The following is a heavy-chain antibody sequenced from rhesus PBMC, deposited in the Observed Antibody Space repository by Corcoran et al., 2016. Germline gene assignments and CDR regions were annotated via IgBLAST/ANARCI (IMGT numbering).Heavy chain of an antibody. CDR2: IYGSSGST. CDR1: GGSISSSY. D-gene: IGHD6-25*01. Sequence: QLQLQESGPGLVKPSETLSVTCAVSGGSISSSYWSWIRQAPGKGLEWIGYIYGSSGSTYYNPFRKSRVTISTDTSKNQFSLKLSSVTAADTTVYYCARVSGSWNDEYFEFWGQGALVTVSS. V-gene: IGHV4-169*01. J-gene: IGHJ1*01. CDR3: ARVSGSWNDEYFEF.